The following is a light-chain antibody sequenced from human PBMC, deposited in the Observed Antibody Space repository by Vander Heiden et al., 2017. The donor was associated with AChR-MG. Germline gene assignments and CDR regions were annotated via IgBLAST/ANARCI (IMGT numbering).Light chain of an antibody. V-gene: IGKV3D-11*01. CDR2: DTS. CDR1: QDVDKY. CDR3: QQPSEWRA. J-gene: IGKJ5*01. Sequence: MVLTQSPPTLSLSPGERPTLSFRARQDVDKYLACYQQRPGQAPRLLIYDTSKRATGIPARFSGSAAGTDFTLTSSSLEHEDFAVYYCQQPSEWRAFGQGTRLEIK.